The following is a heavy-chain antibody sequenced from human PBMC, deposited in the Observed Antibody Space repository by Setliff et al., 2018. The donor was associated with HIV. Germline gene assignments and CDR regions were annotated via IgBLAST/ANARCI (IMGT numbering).Heavy chain of an antibody. D-gene: IGHD5-18*01. Sequence: PGGSLRLSCAASGFTFSSYAMTWVRQAPGKGLEWVSVMSGSGGSTYSADSVKGRFTISRDNAKNSLFLQMNNLRAEDTAVYYCVKDSEGGYTYGAYDYWGQGTLVTVSS. CDR1: GFTFSSYA. CDR3: VKDSEGGYTYGAYDY. CDR2: MSGSGGST. V-gene: IGHV3-23*01. J-gene: IGHJ4*02.